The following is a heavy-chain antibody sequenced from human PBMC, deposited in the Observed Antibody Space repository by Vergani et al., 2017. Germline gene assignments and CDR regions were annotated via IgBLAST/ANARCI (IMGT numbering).Heavy chain of an antibody. D-gene: IGHD3-10*01. CDR3: ARHRGSGCFFPSSYFYGIDV. J-gene: IGHJ6*02. Sequence: QVQLQESGPGLVKPSETLTLTCDVSDSSIMTNPYWGWFRQSPGKGLEWVVCIPHSVDTHYNSSLKSRVSLSIVSRINFSLSLISVTAAYTAIYYCARHRGSGCFFPSSYFYGIDVWAHGTTVTVSS. CDR1: DSSIMTNPY. CDR2: IPHSVDT. V-gene: IGHV4-38-2*01.